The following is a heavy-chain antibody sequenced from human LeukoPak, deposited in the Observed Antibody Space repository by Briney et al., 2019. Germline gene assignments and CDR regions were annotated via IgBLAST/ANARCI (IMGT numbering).Heavy chain of an antibody. CDR3: AKFAQRYCSGGSCHPFDY. D-gene: IGHD2-15*01. V-gene: IGHV3-30*04. J-gene: IGHJ4*02. CDR1: GFTFSNHA. Sequence: PGGSLRLSCAASGFTFSNHAMHWVRQAPGKGLEWVAVISYDGSNKYYTDSVKGRFTISGDSSKNTLYLQMNSLRAEDTAAYYCAKFAQRYCSGGSCHPFDYWGQGTLVTVSS. CDR2: ISYDGSNK.